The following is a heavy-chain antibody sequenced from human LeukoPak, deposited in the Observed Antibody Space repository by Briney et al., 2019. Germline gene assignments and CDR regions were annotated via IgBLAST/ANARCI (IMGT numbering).Heavy chain of an antibody. CDR1: GFTFSSYS. CDR3: SGYNWFDP. CDR2: ITSSSSNT. V-gene: IGHV3-21*01. J-gene: IGHJ5*02. Sequence: SGGSLRLSCAASGFTFSSYSMNWVRQAPGKGLEWVSAITSSSSNTYYADSVKGRFTISRDNAKNSLYLQMNSLSAEDTAVYYCSGYNWFDPWGQGTLVTVSS.